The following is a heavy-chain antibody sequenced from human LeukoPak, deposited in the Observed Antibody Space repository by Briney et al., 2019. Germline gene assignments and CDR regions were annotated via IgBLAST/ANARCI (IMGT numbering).Heavy chain of an antibody. D-gene: IGHD6-6*01. CDR1: GFTFSSYA. CDR2: ISSNGGST. Sequence: PGGSLRLSCSASGFTFSSYAMHWVRQAPGKGLEYVSAISSNGGSTYYADSVKGRFTISRDNSKNTLYLQMSSLRAEDTAVYYCVKVSDSSSKDEFDYWGQGTLVTVSS. CDR3: VKVSDSSSKDEFDY. V-gene: IGHV3-64D*06. J-gene: IGHJ4*02.